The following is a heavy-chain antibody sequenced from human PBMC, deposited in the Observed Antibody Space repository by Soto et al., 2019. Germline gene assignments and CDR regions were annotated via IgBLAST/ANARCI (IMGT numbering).Heavy chain of an antibody. CDR2: INHSGST. V-gene: IGHV4-34*01. J-gene: IGHJ4*02. CDR3: ARGFSSSPPEY. Sequence: ETVSLTCXVYGGSFSGYYWSWIRQPPGKGLEWIGEINHSGSTNYNPSLKSRVTISVDTSKNQFSLKLSSVTAADTAVYYCARGFSSSPPEYWGQGTLVTVSS. CDR1: GGSFSGYY. D-gene: IGHD6-6*01.